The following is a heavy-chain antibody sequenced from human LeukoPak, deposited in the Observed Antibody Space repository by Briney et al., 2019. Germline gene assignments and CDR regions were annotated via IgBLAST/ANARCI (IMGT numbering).Heavy chain of an antibody. D-gene: IGHD5-12*01. CDR1: GFTLSSFS. CDR3: AKDPASSGYGDY. Sequence: GGSLRLSCAASGFTLSSFSMHWVRQSPGRGLEYVSAINYKGGTTYYADSVKGRFTISRDNSKNTLYLQMNSLRAEDTAVYYCAKDPASSGYGDYWGQGTLVTVSS. CDR2: INYKGGTT. V-gene: IGHV3-64*02. J-gene: IGHJ4*02.